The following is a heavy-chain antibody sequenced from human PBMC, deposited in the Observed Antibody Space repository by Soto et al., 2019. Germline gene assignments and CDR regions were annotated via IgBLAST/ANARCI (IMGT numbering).Heavy chain of an antibody. CDR2: ISHDGKNE. CDR3: GRLEKFSGGWS. J-gene: IGHJ4*02. Sequence: QVQLVESGGGVVQPGRSLRLSCAASGFTFSSYAVHWVRRAPGKGLEWVAAISHDGKNEFHADSVKGRFTVSRDNAKNIVYLPMASLRPDDTARFYCGRLEKFSGGWSWGQVTEVTVSS. D-gene: IGHD6-19*01. V-gene: IGHV3-30*14. CDR1: GFTFSSYA.